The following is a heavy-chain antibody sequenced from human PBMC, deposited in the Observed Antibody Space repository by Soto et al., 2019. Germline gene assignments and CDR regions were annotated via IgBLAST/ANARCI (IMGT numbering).Heavy chain of an antibody. Sequence: GGSLRLSCAASGFTFSSYSMNWVRQAPGKGLEWVSYISSSSSTIYYADSVKGRFTISRDNAKNSLYLQMNSLRDEDTDVYYFARESVKAARPAVRYYYYGMDVWGQGTTVTVSS. D-gene: IGHD6-6*01. CDR1: GFTFSSYS. CDR2: ISSSSSTI. CDR3: ARESVKAARPAVRYYYYGMDV. V-gene: IGHV3-48*02. J-gene: IGHJ6*02.